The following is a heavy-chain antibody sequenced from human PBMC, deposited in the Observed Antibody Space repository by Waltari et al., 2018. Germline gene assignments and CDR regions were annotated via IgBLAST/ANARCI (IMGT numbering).Heavy chain of an antibody. CDR3: ARVNSNYVNWFDP. V-gene: IGHV3-20*04. CDR1: GFPFDLYA. Sequence: EEQLVESGGGVVRPGGSLRLSCAASGFPFDLYAMAWVRQAPGKGLEWVSGINLDGSSTGYADSVKGRFTISRDNAKNSLHLHVNSLTAEDTAFYYCARVNSNYVNWFDPWGQGTLVIVSS. CDR2: INLDGSST. J-gene: IGHJ5*02. D-gene: IGHD4-4*01.